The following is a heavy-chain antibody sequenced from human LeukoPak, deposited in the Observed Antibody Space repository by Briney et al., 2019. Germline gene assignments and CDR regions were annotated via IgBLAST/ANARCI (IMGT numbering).Heavy chain of an antibody. V-gene: IGHV3-11*03. CDR2: ISIRSSDA. J-gene: IGHJ4*02. CDR3: ARLRDRKYFDH. Sequence: PGGSLRLSCAASGFTFSNFYMSWIRQAPGKGLEWISHISIRSSDANYADSVKGRVTISRDNSKDSLYLQMNSLGAEDTAVYFCARLRDRKYFDHWGQGAQVTVSS. CDR1: GFTFSNFY. D-gene: IGHD1-14*01.